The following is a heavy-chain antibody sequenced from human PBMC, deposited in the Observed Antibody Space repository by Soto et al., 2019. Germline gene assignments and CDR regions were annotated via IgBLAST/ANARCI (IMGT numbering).Heavy chain of an antibody. CDR3: ARGRRYCSGGSCYSGSIGY. CDR2: INHSGST. CDR1: GGSISSSNW. D-gene: IGHD2-15*01. J-gene: IGHJ4*02. Sequence: SETLSLTCTVSGGSISSSNWWSWVRQPPGKGLEWIGEINHSGSTNYNPSLKSRVTISVDTSKNQFSLKLSSVTAADTAVYYCARGRRYCSGGSCYSGSIGYWGQGTLVTVSS. V-gene: IGHV4-4*02.